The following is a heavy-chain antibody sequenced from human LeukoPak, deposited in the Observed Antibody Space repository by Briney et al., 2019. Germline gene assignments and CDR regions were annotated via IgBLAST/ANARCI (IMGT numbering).Heavy chain of an antibody. CDR2: IIPIFGTA. Sequence: ASVKVSCKASGGTFSSYAISWVRRAPGQGLEWMGGIIPIFGTANYAQKFQGRVTITTDESTSTAYMELSSLRSEDTAVYYCARSIPGTVDTAMVGYYYMDVWGKGTTVTVSS. D-gene: IGHD5-18*01. V-gene: IGHV1-69*05. CDR1: GGTFSSYA. J-gene: IGHJ6*03. CDR3: ARSIPGTVDTAMVGYYYMDV.